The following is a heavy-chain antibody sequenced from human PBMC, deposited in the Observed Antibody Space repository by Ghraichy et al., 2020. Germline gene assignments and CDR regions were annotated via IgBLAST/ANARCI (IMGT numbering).Heavy chain of an antibody. CDR2: ISTRSTYK. Sequence: GGSLRLSCAASGFTFSSYAMNWVRQAPGKGLEWVSSISTRSTYKNYAASVKGRFTVSRDHAKNSLFLQMDSLRADDTAVYYCARDVGFDNSAGGMDVWGHGTWVIVSS. J-gene: IGHJ6*02. V-gene: IGHV3-21*01. CDR1: GFTFSSYA. D-gene: IGHD4-23*01. CDR3: ARDVGFDNSAGGMDV.